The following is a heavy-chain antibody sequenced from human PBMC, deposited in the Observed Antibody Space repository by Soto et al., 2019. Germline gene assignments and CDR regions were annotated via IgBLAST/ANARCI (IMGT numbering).Heavy chain of an antibody. CDR3: ARVGQHIRLGAYYFYAMDV. D-gene: IGHD2-21*01. Sequence: QVVLVQSGAEAKKPGASVKVSCRASGYSFTGYFIHWVRQAPGQGLEWMGWINPHSGGTKYAQKFQGWVTMTRNTSIYTAYMEMSRLRPSDTAVYYCARVGQHIRLGAYYFYAMDVWGQGTTVTVSS. J-gene: IGHJ6*02. V-gene: IGHV1-2*04. CDR2: INPHSGGT. CDR1: GYSFTGYF.